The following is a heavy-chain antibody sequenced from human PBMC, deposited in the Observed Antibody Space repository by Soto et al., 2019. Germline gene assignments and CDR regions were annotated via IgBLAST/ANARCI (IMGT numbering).Heavy chain of an antibody. CDR3: ASGIDFYYAMDV. J-gene: IGHJ6*01. CDR2: IYHSGST. CDR1: GYSISSGYY. Sequence: ETLSLTCAVSGYSISSGYYWGWIRQPPGKGLEWIGSIYHSGSTYYNASLKSRVTISVDTSKNQFSLKLTSVTDADTAVYYCASGIDFYYAMDVWGQGTTVTVSS. V-gene: IGHV4-38-2*01.